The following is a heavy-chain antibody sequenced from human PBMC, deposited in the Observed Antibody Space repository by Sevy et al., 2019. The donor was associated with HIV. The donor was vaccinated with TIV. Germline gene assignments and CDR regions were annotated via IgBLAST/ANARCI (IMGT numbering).Heavy chain of an antibody. J-gene: IGHJ3*02. CDR2: ISYDGTNK. V-gene: IGHV3-30*18. Sequence: GGSLRLSCAASGFTFSSYGMHWVRQAPGKGLEWVAVISYDGTNKYYADSVKGRFTISRDTSKNTLYLQMNSLRAEDTAVYYCAKDALRGRLLWFGDAFDIWGQGTMVTVSS. CDR3: AKDALRGRLLWFGDAFDI. CDR1: GFTFSSYG. D-gene: IGHD3-10*01.